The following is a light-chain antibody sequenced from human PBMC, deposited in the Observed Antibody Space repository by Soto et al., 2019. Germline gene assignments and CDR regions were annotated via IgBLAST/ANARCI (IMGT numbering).Light chain of an antibody. CDR1: QGISSS. Sequence: DIQITQSPSTLSASVGDTVTITCRASQGISSSLAWYEQRAGKAPKILIYAAPTLQSGAPSRFSGSGSGTEFALTISSLQPEDSATYYCQQLKSYTLTFGGGTKVDIK. CDR3: QQLKSYTLT. V-gene: IGKV1-9*01. J-gene: IGKJ4*01. CDR2: AAP.